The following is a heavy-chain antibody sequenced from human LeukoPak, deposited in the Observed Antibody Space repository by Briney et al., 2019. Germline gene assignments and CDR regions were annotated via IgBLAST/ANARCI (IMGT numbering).Heavy chain of an antibody. CDR2: ISWNSGSI. J-gene: IGHJ6*02. CDR1: GFTFDDYA. V-gene: IGHV3-9*01. CDR3: ARGGGLDV. D-gene: IGHD3-16*01. Sequence: GGSLRLSCAASGFTFDDYAMHWVRHAPGKGLEWVSGISWNSGSIGYADSVKGRFTISRDNAKNSLYLQMSNLRAEDTAVYFCARGGGLDVWGQGATVTVSS.